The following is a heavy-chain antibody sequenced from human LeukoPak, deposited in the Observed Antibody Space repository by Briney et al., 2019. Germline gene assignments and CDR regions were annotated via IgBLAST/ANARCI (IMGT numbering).Heavy chain of an antibody. D-gene: IGHD1-26*01. CDR2: IIPIFGTA. CDR1: GGTFSSYA. J-gene: IGHJ4*02. V-gene: IGHV1-69*13. CDR3: ARGTTGGSGSYYALSFDY. Sequence: ASVKVSCKASGGTFSSYAISWVRQAPGQGLEWMGGIIPIFGTANYAQKFQGRVTITADESTSTAYMELSSLRSEDTAMYYCARGTTGGSGSYYALSFDYWGQGTLVTVSS.